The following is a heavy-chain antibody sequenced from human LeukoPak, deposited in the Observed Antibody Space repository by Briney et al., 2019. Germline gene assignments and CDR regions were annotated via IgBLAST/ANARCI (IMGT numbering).Heavy chain of an antibody. CDR1: GGSISSGDYY. CDR2: IYYSGST. J-gene: IGHJ2*01. CDR3: ARELSLTDHDYGDYVNWYFDL. V-gene: IGHV4-30-4*01. Sequence: PSETLSLTCTVSGGSISSGDYYWSWIRQPPGKGLEWIGYIYYSGSTYYNPSLKSRVTISVDTSKNQFSLKLSSVTAADTAVYYCARELSLTDHDYGDYVNWYFDLWGRGTLVTVSS. D-gene: IGHD4-17*01.